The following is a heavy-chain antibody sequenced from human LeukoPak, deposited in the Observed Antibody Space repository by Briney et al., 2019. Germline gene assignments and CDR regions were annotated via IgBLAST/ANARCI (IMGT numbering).Heavy chain of an antibody. D-gene: IGHD5-18*01. Sequence: GGSLRLSCAASGFTFSRYGMHWVRQAPGKGLEWVAVIWYDGSNKYYADSVKGRFTISRDNSKNTLYLQMNSLRAEDTAVYYCARAAVDTAMVTYWGQGTLVTVSS. V-gene: IGHV3-33*01. CDR1: GFTFSRYG. CDR3: ARAAVDTAMVTY. J-gene: IGHJ4*02. CDR2: IWYDGSNK.